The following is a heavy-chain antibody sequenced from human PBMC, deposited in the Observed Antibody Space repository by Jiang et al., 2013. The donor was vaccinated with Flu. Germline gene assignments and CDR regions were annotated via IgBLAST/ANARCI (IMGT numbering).Heavy chain of an antibody. Sequence: GAEVKKPGSSMKVSCKASGGTFSSYAISWVRQAPGQGLEWMGGIIPIFGTANYAQKFQGRVTITADESTSTAYMELSSLRSEDTAVYYCARDENYYDSSGPFDYWGQGTLVTVSS. CDR1: GGTFSSYA. D-gene: IGHD3-22*01. J-gene: IGHJ4*02. CDR3: ARDENYYDSSGPFDY. CDR2: IIPIFGTA. V-gene: IGHV1-69*01.